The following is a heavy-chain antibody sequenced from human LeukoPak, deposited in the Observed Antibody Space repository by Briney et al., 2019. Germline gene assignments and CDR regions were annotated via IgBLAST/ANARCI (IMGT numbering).Heavy chain of an antibody. CDR3: AKDSGGYEGYFDY. Sequence: GRSLRLSCAASGFTFDDYAMHWVRQAPRKGLGRVSGICWNSGSIGYADSVKGRLTISRDNAKNSLYLQMNSLRAEDMALYYCAKDSGGYEGYFDYWGQGTLVTVSS. CDR2: ICWNSGSI. CDR1: GFTFDDYA. J-gene: IGHJ4*02. D-gene: IGHD3-22*01. V-gene: IGHV3-9*03.